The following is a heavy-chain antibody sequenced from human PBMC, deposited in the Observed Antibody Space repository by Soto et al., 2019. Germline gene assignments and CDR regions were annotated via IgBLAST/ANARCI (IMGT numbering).Heavy chain of an antibody. Sequence: QVQLVQSGTEVRKLGASVRVSCKASGYTFTAFAMHWVRQAPGQRPEWMGWINADNGNTRYSQKFQGRVTFTRDTSANTAYLELSSLESDDTAVYYCARDGSGYYGSGSYPDWGQGTLVTVSS. CDR2: INADNGNT. J-gene: IGHJ4*02. V-gene: IGHV1-3*01. CDR1: GYTFTAFA. CDR3: ARDGSGYYGSGSYPD. D-gene: IGHD3-10*01.